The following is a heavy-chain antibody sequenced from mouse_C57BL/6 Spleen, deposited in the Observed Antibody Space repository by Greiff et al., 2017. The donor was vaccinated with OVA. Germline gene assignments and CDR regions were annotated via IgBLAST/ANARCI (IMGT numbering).Heavy chain of an antibody. CDR1: GYAFTNYL. CDR2: INPGSGGT. J-gene: IGHJ2*01. D-gene: IGHD2-3*01. CDR3: ARYSPDGYYCDY. V-gene: IGHV1-54*01. Sequence: VQLQQSGAELVRPGTSVKVSCKASGYAFTNYLIEWVKQRPGQGLEWIGVINPGSGGTNYNEKFKGKATLTADKSSSTAYMQLSSLTSEDSAVYFCARYSPDGYYCDYWGQGTTLTVSS.